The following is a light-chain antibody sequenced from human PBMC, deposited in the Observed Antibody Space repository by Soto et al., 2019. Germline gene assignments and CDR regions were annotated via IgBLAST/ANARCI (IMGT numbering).Light chain of an antibody. V-gene: IGLV1-44*01. CDR3: AVWDDSLNEVV. Sequence: QSALTQPPSASGTPGQRVTISCSGSRSNIGSNSVNWYQQHPGTAPKLLIISQSQRPSGVPDRISGAKSGTSVTLAISGLQAEDEATYYCAVWDDSLNEVVFGGGTKVTVL. J-gene: IGLJ3*02. CDR2: SQS. CDR1: RSNIGSNS.